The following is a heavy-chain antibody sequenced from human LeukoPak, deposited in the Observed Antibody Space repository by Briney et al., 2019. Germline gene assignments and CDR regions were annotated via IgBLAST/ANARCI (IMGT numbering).Heavy chain of an antibody. V-gene: IGHV1-2*02. Sequence: ASVKVSCTASRYTFTGYYMHWVRQAPGQGLEWMGWINPNSGGTNYAQKFQGRVTMTRDTSISTDYMELSRLRSDDTAVYYCARAQEWEPVFFDYWGQGTLVTVSS. CDR1: RYTFTGYY. J-gene: IGHJ4*02. CDR2: INPNSGGT. D-gene: IGHD1-26*01. CDR3: ARAQEWEPVFFDY.